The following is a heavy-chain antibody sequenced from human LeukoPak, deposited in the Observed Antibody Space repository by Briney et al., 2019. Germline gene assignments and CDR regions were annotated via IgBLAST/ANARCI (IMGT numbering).Heavy chain of an antibody. D-gene: IGHD3-22*01. Sequence: SETLSLTCTVSGYSISSGYYWGWIRQPPGKGLEWIGSIYHSGSTYYNPSLKSRVTISVDTSKNQFSLKLSSVTAADTAVYYCARDEPEYYYDSSGYYYFDYWGQGTLVTVSS. CDR3: ARDEPEYYYDSSGYYYFDY. CDR2: IYHSGST. V-gene: IGHV4-38-2*02. J-gene: IGHJ4*02. CDR1: GYSISSGYY.